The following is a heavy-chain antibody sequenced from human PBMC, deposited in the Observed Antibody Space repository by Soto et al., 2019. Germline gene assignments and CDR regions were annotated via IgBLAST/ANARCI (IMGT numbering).Heavy chain of an antibody. CDR3: ARLRRDSGSYQPRYYYGMDV. CDR1: GYSFTSYW. V-gene: IGHV5-51*01. D-gene: IGHD1-26*01. J-gene: IGHJ6*02. CDR2: IYPGDSDT. Sequence: PGESLKISCKGSGYSFTSYWIGWVRQMPGKGLEWMGIIYPGDSDTRYSPAFQGQVTISADKSIRTAYLQWSSLKASDTAMYYCARLRRDSGSYQPRYYYGMDVWGQGTTVTVSS.